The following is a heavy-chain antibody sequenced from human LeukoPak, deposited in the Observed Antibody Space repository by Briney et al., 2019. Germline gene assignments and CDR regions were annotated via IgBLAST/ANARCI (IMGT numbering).Heavy chain of an antibody. J-gene: IGHJ3*02. V-gene: IGHV3-30*03. Sequence: GGSLRLSCAASRFTFSSYGMHWVRQAPGKGLEWVAVISYDGSNKYYADSVKGRFTISRDNSKNSLYLQMNSLRAEDTAVYYCARGQQLPGAFDIWGQGTMVTVSS. CDR1: RFTFSSYG. CDR2: ISYDGSNK. D-gene: IGHD6-13*01. CDR3: ARGQQLPGAFDI.